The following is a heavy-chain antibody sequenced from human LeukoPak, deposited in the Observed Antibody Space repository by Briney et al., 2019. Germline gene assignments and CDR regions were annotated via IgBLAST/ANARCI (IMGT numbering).Heavy chain of an antibody. J-gene: IGHJ4*02. CDR3: AREYGDFDY. Sequence: SETLSLTCAVYGGSFSGYYWSWIRQPPGRGLEWIGEINHSGSTNYNPSLKSRVTISVDTSKNQFSLKLTSVTAADTAVYYCAREYGDFDYWGQGTLVTVSS. D-gene: IGHD4-17*01. CDR1: GGSFSGYY. V-gene: IGHV4-34*01. CDR2: INHSGST.